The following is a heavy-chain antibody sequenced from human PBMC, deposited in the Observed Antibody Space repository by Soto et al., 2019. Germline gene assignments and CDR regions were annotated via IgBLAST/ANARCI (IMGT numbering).Heavy chain of an antibody. CDR2: ISYDGSKK. CDR1: GFTFSSSG. CDR3: AKGSGSSAYCQSDY. J-gene: IGHJ4*02. V-gene: IGHV3-30*18. D-gene: IGHD3-22*01. Sequence: QVQLVESGGGVVQPGRSLRLSCAASGFTFSSSGMHWVRQAPGKGLEWVAVISYDGSKKYYADSVKGRFTISRDNSKNTLYMQMNSLRAEDTALYYCAKGSGSSAYCQSDYWGQGTLVTVSS.